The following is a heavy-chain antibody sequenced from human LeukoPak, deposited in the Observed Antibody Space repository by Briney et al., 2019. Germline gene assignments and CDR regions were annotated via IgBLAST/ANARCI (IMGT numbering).Heavy chain of an antibody. D-gene: IGHD3-9*01. V-gene: IGHV3-64*01. CDR3: ARGVPQLRHYDSFRFIILIDL. CDR1: EFTFGTHV. CDR2: YYSDGGRT. Sequence: SLRLSCAPSEFTFGTHVMHCVRHAPGKGLEYVSGYYSDGGRTYYATSVKGRFTISRENSKNTLFLQMDSLRAEDMAVYYCARGVPQLRHYDSFRFIILIDLWGQGTLVLVSS. J-gene: IGHJ4*02.